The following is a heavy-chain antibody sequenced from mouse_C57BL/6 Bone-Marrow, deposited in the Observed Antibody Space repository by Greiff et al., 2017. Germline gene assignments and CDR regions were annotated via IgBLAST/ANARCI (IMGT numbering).Heavy chain of an antibody. CDR1: GYTFTSYW. CDR2: IYPSDSET. Sequence: VQLQQPGAELVRPGSSVKLSCKASGYTFTSYWMDWVKQRPGQGLEWIGNIYPSDSETHYTQKFKDKATLTVDKSSSTAYMQLSSLTSEDSAVYYCARGRWSFAYWGQGTLVTVSA. V-gene: IGHV1-61*01. J-gene: IGHJ3*01. CDR3: ARGRWSFAY. D-gene: IGHD2-3*01.